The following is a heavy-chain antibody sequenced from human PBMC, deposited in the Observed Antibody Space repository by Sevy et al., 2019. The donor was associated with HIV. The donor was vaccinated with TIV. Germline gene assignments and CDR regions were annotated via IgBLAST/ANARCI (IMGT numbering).Heavy chain of an antibody. CDR2: INPKSGST. CDR3: ARSLLGYSGSYYGGYYFDY. CDR1: GYTFTSSY. J-gene: IGHJ4*02. Sequence: ASVKVSCKASGYTFTSSYMNWVRQAPGQGLEWMGIINPKSGSTTYAQKFQGRVTMTRDTSSSTVYMELSSLRSEDTAVYYCARSLLGYSGSYYGGYYFDYWGQGTLVTVSS. V-gene: IGHV1-46*01. D-gene: IGHD1-26*01.